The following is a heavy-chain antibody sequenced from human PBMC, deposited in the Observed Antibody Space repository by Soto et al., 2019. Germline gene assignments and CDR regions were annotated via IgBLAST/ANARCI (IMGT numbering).Heavy chain of an antibody. J-gene: IGHJ3*02. CDR1: GYTFTKFW. CDR2: TYPGDSDV. V-gene: IGHV5-51*01. D-gene: IGHD4-17*01. CDR3: ATCIAYGAFDI. Sequence: GESLKISCKGSGYTFTKFWIGWVRQMPGKGLEWMGVTYPGDSDVRYSPSFQGQVTISADKSISTAYLQWRSLKASDTAIYYCATCIAYGAFDIWGQGTMVTVSS.